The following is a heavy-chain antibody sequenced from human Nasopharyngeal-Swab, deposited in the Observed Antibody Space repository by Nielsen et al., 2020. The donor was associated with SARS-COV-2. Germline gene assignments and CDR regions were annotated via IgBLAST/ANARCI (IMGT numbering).Heavy chain of an antibody. J-gene: IGHJ6*02. Sequence: GSLRLSCSVSGGSVSSYYWSWIRQLPGKGLEWIGYIYYSGSTNYNPSLKSRVTIPVDTSENLFSLKLSSVTAADTAVYYCARMPSSPYYYYYYGMDVWGQGTTVTVSS. CDR3: ARMPSSPYYYYYYGMDV. CDR1: GGSVSSYY. CDR2: IYYSGST. D-gene: IGHD2-15*01. V-gene: IGHV4-59*08.